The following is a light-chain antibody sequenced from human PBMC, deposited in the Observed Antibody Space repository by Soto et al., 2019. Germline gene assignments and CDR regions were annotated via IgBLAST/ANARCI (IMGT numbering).Light chain of an antibody. CDR1: QSVSNNY. CDR3: QQYSSLWT. J-gene: IGKJ1*01. V-gene: IGKV3-20*01. Sequence: ETVLTQSPGTLSLSPGERATLSCRTSQSVSNNYLAWYQQKPGQAPRLLIYGASSRATGIPDRFSGSGSGTDFTLSSSRLEPEDFAVYYCQQYSSLWTFGQGTKVDIK. CDR2: GAS.